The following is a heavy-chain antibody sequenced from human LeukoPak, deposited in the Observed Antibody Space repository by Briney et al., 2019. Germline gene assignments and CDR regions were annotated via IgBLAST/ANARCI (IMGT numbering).Heavy chain of an antibody. CDR3: ARVPGKYAFDI. V-gene: IGHV3-11*05. CDR2: ISSSGSST. J-gene: IGHJ3*02. Sequence: GGSLRLSCAASGFTFSDYYMTWMRQAPGRGLEWVSYISSSGSSTNYANSVKGRFTISRDNAKKSLYLQMNSLRAEDAAVYYCARVPGKYAFDIWGQGTMASVSS. CDR1: GFTFSDYY.